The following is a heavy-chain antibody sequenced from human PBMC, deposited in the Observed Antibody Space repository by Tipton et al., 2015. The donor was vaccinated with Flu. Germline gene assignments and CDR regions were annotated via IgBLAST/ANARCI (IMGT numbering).Heavy chain of an antibody. J-gene: IGHJ4*02. CDR2: INPSGGST. CDR3: ARGSGTTVVTPVYYFDY. Sequence: QVQLAQSGAEVKKPGASVKVSCKASGYTFTSYYMHWVRQAPGQGLEWMGIINPSGGSTSHAQKFQGSVTMTRDTSTSTVYMELSSLRSEDTAVYYCARGSGTTVVTPVYYFDYWGQGTLVTVSS. D-gene: IGHD4-23*01. V-gene: IGHV1-46*01. CDR1: GYTFTSYY.